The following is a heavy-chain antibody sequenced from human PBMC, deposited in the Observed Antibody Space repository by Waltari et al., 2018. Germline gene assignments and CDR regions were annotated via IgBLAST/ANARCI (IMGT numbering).Heavy chain of an antibody. V-gene: IGHV3-33*01. J-gene: IGHJ4*02. D-gene: IGHD3-16*02. CDR1: GFTFSSYG. Sequence: QVQLVESGGGVVQPGRSLRLSCAASGFTFSSYGMHWVRHAPGKGRGWVAVIWYDGSNKYYADSVKGRFTISRDNSKNTLYLQMNSLRAEDTAVYYCARENYDYVWGSYRQYYFDYWGQGTLVTVSS. CDR2: IWYDGSNK. CDR3: ARENYDYVWGSYRQYYFDY.